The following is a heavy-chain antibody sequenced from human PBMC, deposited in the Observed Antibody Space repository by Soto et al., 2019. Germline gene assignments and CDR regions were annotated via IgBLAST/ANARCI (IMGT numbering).Heavy chain of an antibody. CDR3: ARCLVVAATQDWFDP. V-gene: IGHV4-39*01. CDR2: IYYSGST. Sequence: SETLSLTCTVSGGSISSSSYYWGWIRQPPGKGLEWIGSIYYSGSTYYNPSLKSRVTISVDTSKNQFSLKLSSVTAADTAVYYCARCLVVAATQDWFDPWGQGTLVTVSS. CDR1: GGSISSSSYY. D-gene: IGHD2-15*01. J-gene: IGHJ5*02.